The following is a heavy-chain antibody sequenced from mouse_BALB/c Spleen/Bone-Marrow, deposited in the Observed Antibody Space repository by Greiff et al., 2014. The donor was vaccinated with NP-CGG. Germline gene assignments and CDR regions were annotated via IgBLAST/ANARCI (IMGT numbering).Heavy chain of an antibody. V-gene: IGHV1S41*01. CDR1: GYTFTNYW. D-gene: IGHD2-2*01. Sequence: DLVKPGASVKLSCKASGYTFTNYWINWIKRRPGQGLGWIGRIAPGSGSTYYNEMFKGKTTLTVDTSSSTAYIQLSSLSSEDSDVYFCARERYGYDGWYFDVWGAGTTVTVSS. CDR2: IAPGSGST. J-gene: IGHJ1*01. CDR3: ARERYGYDGWYFDV.